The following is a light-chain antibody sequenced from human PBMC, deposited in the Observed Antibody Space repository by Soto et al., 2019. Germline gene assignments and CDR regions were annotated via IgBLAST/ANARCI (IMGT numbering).Light chain of an antibody. CDR1: SSDVGGYNY. CDR2: EVS. CDR3: SSYTSSSIDYV. J-gene: IGLJ1*01. Sequence: QSALTQPASVSGSPGRSITISGTGTSSDVGGYNYVSWYQQHPGKAPKLMIYEVSNRPSGVSNRFSGSKSGNTASLTISGLQAEDEADYYCSSYTSSSIDYVFGTGTKLTVL. V-gene: IGLV2-14*01.